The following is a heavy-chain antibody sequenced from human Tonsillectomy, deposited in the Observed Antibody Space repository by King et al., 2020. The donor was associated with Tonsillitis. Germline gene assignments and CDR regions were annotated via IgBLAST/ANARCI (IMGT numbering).Heavy chain of an antibody. Sequence: VQLQQWGAGLLKPSETLSLTCAVYGGSFSGYYWSWIRQFPGKGLEWIGEINHSGSTNYNPSLKSRVTISVDTSKKQFSLKLSSVSAADTAVYYCARLGGVDYSHSYFQHWGQGTPVTVSS. D-gene: IGHD4-11*01. CDR2: INHSGST. V-gene: IGHV4-34*01. CDR3: ARLGGVDYSHSYFQH. CDR1: GGSFSGYY. J-gene: IGHJ1*01.